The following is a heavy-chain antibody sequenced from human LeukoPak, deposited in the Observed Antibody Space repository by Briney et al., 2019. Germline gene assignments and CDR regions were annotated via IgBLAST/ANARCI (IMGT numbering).Heavy chain of an antibody. J-gene: IGHJ5*02. Sequence: SETLSLTCAVYGGSFSGYYWSWIRQPPGKGLEWIGEINHSGSTNYDPSLKSRVTISVDTSKNQFSLKLSSVTAADTAVYYCAPPPYYYEANGYSVAWGQGTLVTVSS. D-gene: IGHD3-22*01. CDR2: INHSGST. CDR3: APPPYYYEANGYSVA. V-gene: IGHV4-34*01. CDR1: GGSFSGYY.